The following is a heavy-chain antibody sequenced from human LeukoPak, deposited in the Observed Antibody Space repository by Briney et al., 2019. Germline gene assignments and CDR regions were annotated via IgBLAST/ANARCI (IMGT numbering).Heavy chain of an antibody. D-gene: IGHD1-26*01. CDR1: GGSFSGYY. J-gene: IGHJ4*02. CDR3: ARWVGATRWYDY. Sequence: SSETLSLTCAVYGGSFSGYYWSWIRQPPGKGLEWIGEINHSGSTNYNPSLKSRVTISVDTSKNQFSLKLNSVTAADAAVYYCARWVGATRWYDYWGQGTLVTVSS. CDR2: INHSGST. V-gene: IGHV4-34*01.